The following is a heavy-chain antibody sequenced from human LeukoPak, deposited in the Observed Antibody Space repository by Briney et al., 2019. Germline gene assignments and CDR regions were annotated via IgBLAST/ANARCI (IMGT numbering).Heavy chain of an antibody. Sequence: SETLSLTCTVSGGSISSSTYYWGWIRQPPGKGLEWIGSIYYSGSIYYNPSLKSRVTISVDTSKNQFSLKLSSVTAADTAVYYCAREDYGILTGPFYYYYMDVWGKGTTVTISS. V-gene: IGHV4-39*02. D-gene: IGHD3-9*01. CDR1: GGSISSSTYY. J-gene: IGHJ6*03. CDR3: AREDYGILTGPFYYYYMDV. CDR2: IYYSGSI.